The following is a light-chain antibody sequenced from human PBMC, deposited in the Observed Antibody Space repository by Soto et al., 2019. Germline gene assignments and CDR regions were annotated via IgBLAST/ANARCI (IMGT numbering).Light chain of an antibody. CDR3: QSYDSSLSGPRV. CDR1: SSNIGAGYD. V-gene: IGLV1-40*01. CDR2: GNS. J-gene: IGLJ1*01. Sequence: QSVLXQPPSVSGAPGQRVTISCTGSSSNIGAGYDVHWYQQLPGTAPKLLIYGNSNRPSGVPDRFSGSKPGTSASLAITGLQAEDEADYYCQSYDSSLSGPRVFGTGTKVTVL.